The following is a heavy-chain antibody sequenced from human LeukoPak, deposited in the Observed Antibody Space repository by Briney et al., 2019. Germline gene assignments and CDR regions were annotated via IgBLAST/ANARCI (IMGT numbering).Heavy chain of an antibody. CDR2: INHSGST. CDR3: ARGPIARLYGTLDY. CDR1: GGSLSGYY. D-gene: IGHD1-14*01. Sequence: SQTLSLTCAVYGGSLSGYYWSWIRQPPGKGLEWIGEINHSGSTNYNPSLKSRVTISVDTSKNQFSLKLSSVTAADTAVYYCARGPIARLYGTLDYWGQGTLVTVSS. J-gene: IGHJ4*02. V-gene: IGHV4-34*01.